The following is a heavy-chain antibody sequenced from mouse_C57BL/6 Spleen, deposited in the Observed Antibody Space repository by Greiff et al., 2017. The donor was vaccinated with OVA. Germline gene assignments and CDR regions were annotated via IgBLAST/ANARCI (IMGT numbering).Heavy chain of an antibody. J-gene: IGHJ2*01. CDR2: ISYDGSN. V-gene: IGHV3-6*01. CDR3: ARDRASSGYDYFDY. CDR1: GYSITSGYY. Sequence: EVQLQESGPGLVKPSQSLSLTCSVTGYSITSGYYWNWIRQFPGNKLEWMGYISYDGSNNYNPSLKNRISITRDTSKNQFFLKLNSVTTEDTATYYCARDRASSGYDYFDYWGQGTTLTVSS. D-gene: IGHD3-2*02.